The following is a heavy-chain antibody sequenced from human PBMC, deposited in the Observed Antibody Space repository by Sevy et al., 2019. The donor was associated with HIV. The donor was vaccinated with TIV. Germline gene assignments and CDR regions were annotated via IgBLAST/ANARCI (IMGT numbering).Heavy chain of an antibody. CDR2: IYPGDSDT. Sequence: GESLKISCKGSGYSFTSYWIGWVRQMPGKGLEWMGTIYPGDSDTRYSPSFQGQVTISADKSISTAYLQWSSLKASDTAMYYCARHGSSYNWNPISVGYYYYSMDVWGQGTTVTVSS. J-gene: IGHJ6*02. D-gene: IGHD1-20*01. CDR3: ARHGSSYNWNPISVGYYYYSMDV. V-gene: IGHV5-51*01. CDR1: GYSFTSYW.